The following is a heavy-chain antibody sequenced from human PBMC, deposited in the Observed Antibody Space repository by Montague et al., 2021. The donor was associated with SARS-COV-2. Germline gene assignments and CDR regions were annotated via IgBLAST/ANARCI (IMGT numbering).Heavy chain of an antibody. D-gene: IGHD3-22*01. V-gene: IGHV4-34*01. J-gene: IGHJ3*02. Sequence: SETLSLTCAVYGGSFSGYHWSWIRQPPGKGLKWIGEINHRGSINYNPSPKSRVTISVDTSENQFSLKLSSVTAADTAVYYCARVPDYYDSSGYYFDAFDIWGQGTMVTVSS. CDR1: GGSFSGYH. CDR3: ARVPDYYDSSGYYFDAFDI. CDR2: INHRGSI.